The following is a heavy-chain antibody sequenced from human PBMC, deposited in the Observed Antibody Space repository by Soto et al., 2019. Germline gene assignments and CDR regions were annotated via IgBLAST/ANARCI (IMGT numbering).Heavy chain of an antibody. D-gene: IGHD4-17*01. CDR1: GFSFSTYW. V-gene: IGHV3-74*01. CDR3: WRGGGDYGDYLDS. CDR2: INTAGTTT. Sequence: ELQLVESGGGLVQPGGSLRLSCVASGFSFSTYWMHWVRQAPGKGLVWVSRINTAGTTTPYADSVTGRFTISRDNAKNTLLPQMNRLGSGDTAVLCRWRGGGDYGDYLDSWGQGALVTVSS. J-gene: IGHJ4*02.